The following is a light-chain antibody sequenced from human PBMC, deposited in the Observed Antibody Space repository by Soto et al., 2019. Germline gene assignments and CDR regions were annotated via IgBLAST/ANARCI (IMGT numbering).Light chain of an antibody. Sequence: LTQPRSVSASPGQSITISCTGTSSDVGGHAYVSWYQQHPGKAPQLMIYDVTARPSGVPDRFSGSKSGTTASLTISDLQAEDEADYFCCSYAGSYTWVFGGGTKLTVL. CDR1: SSDVGGHAY. V-gene: IGLV2-11*01. J-gene: IGLJ3*02. CDR3: CSYAGSYTWV. CDR2: DVT.